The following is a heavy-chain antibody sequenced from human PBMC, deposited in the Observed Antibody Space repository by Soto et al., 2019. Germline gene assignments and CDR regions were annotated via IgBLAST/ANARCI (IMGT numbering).Heavy chain of an antibody. D-gene: IGHD3-22*01. Sequence: GGSLRLSCAASGFTFSSYGMHWVRQAPGKGLEWVAVISYDGSNKYYADSVKGRFTISRDNSKNTLYLQMNSLRAEDTAVYYCARQGYYDSRADFDYWGQGTLVTVSS. CDR1: GFTFSSYG. CDR2: ISYDGSNK. V-gene: IGHV3-30*03. CDR3: ARQGYYDSRADFDY. J-gene: IGHJ4*02.